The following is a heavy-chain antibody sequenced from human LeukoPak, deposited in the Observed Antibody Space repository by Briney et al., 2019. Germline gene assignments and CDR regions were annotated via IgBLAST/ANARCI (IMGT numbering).Heavy chain of an antibody. CDR1: GFTFDDYA. CDR2: ISWNGGSI. J-gene: IGHJ4*02. CDR3: AKDSRLIAAAGTSFDY. V-gene: IGHV3-9*01. Sequence: GGSLRLSCAASGFTFDDYAMHWVRQAPGKGLGWVSGISWNGGSIAYADSVQGRFTISRDNAKNSLYLQMNSLRAEDTAFYYCAKDSRLIAAAGTSFDYWGQGTLVTVSS. D-gene: IGHD6-13*01.